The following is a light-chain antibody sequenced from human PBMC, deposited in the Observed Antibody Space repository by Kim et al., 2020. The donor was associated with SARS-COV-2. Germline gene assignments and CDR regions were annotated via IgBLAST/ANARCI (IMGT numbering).Light chain of an antibody. CDR2: QDS. CDR3: QAWDSSTEGV. Sequence: VSPGQTASIPCSGDKLGDKYACWYQQKPGQSPVLVIYQDSKRPSGIPERFSGSNSGNTATLTISGTQAMDEADYYCQAWDSSTEGVFGGGTQLTVL. CDR1: KLGDKY. V-gene: IGLV3-1*01. J-gene: IGLJ3*02.